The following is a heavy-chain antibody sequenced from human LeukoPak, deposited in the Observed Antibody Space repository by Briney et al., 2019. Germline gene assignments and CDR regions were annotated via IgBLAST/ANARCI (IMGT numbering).Heavy chain of an antibody. Sequence: SVKVSCKASGGTFSSYAIGWVRQAPGQGLEWMGGIIPIFGTANYAQKFQGRVTITADESTSTAYMELSSLRSEDTAVYYCARVDTAMVTPYYYGMDVWGQGTTVTVSS. CDR1: GGTFSSYA. J-gene: IGHJ6*02. V-gene: IGHV1-69*13. D-gene: IGHD5-18*01. CDR3: ARVDTAMVTPYYYGMDV. CDR2: IIPIFGTA.